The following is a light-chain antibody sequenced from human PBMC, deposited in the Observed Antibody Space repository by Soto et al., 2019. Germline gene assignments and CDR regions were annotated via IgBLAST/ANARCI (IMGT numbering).Light chain of an antibody. J-gene: IGKJ1*01. Sequence: DIVMTQSPDSLAVSLGERATINCKSSQTVLHGSNYLAWYQQKPGQPPKLLIYWASTRESGVPDRFSGSGSGTDFTLTISSLQADDVAVYYCQQYYTTPVTFGQGTKVEIK. CDR2: WAS. V-gene: IGKV4-1*01. CDR3: QQYYTTPVT. CDR1: QTVLHGSNY.